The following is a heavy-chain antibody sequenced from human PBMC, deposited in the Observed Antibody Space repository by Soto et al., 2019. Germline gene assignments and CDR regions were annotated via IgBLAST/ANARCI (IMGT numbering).Heavy chain of an antibody. CDR3: TTDLAGSITRDYYYYYMDV. CDR1: GFTFSNAW. D-gene: IGHD7-27*01. CDR2: IKSKTDGGTT. Sequence: GGSLRLSCAASGFTFSNAWMSWVRQAPGKGLEWVGRIKSKTDGGTTDYAAPVKGRFTISRDDSKNTLYLQMNSLKTEDTAVYYCTTDLAGSITRDYYYYYMDVWGKGTTVTVSS. V-gene: IGHV3-15*01. J-gene: IGHJ6*03.